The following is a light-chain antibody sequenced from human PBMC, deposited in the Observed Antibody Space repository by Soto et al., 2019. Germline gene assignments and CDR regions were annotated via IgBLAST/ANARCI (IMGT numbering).Light chain of an antibody. CDR1: RSNIGAGYD. CDR3: QSYDSSLSGYV. Sequence: QPVLTQPPSVSGAPGQRVTISCTGSRSNIGAGYDVHWYHHLPGTAPKLLMFGNSNRPSGVPDRFSGSKSGTSASLAITGLQAEDEADYYCQSYDSSLSGYVFGTGTKLTVL. V-gene: IGLV1-40*01. J-gene: IGLJ1*01. CDR2: GNS.